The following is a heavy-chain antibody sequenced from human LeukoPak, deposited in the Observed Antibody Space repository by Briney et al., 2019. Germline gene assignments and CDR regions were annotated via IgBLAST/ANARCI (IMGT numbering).Heavy chain of an antibody. D-gene: IGHD2-2*01. CDR2: LPYDGGIK. V-gene: IGHV3-30-3*01. Sequence: GGSLRLSCAASGFTFNTYSMHWVRQAPGKGVEWVALLPYDGGIKYYAESVKGRFIISRDNAKDTLHLEMSGLRAEDTALYYCARGYCNSNVCYGDHFEYWGQGTLVTVSS. J-gene: IGHJ4*02. CDR3: ARGYCNSNVCYGDHFEY. CDR1: GFTFNTYS.